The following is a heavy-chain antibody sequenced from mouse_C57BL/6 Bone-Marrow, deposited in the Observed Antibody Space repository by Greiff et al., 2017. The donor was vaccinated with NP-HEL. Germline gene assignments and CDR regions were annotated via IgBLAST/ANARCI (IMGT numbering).Heavy chain of an antibody. D-gene: IGHD1-1*02. J-gene: IGHJ3*01. V-gene: IGHV5-15*04. CDR3: ASGGTAAGFAY. Sequence: EVKLVESGGGLVQPGGSLKLSCAASGFTFSDYGLAWVRQAPRKGPEWVAFISNLAYSIYYADTVTGRFTISRENAKNTLYLEMSSLRSEDTAMYYCASGGTAAGFAYWGQGTMVTVSA. CDR2: ISNLAYSI. CDR1: GFTFSDYG.